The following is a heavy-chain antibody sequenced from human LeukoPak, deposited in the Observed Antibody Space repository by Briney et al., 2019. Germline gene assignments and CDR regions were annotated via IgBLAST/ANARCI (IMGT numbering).Heavy chain of an antibody. J-gene: IGHJ4*02. Sequence: VASVKVSCKASGYTFTSYDINWVRQATGQGLEWMGWISAYNGNTNYAQKLQGRVTMTTDTSTSTAYMELRSLRSDDTAVYYCARGPRPIDSSGYYNWGQGTLVTVSS. CDR1: GYTFTSYD. CDR2: ISAYNGNT. CDR3: ARGPRPIDSSGYYN. V-gene: IGHV1-18*01. D-gene: IGHD3-22*01.